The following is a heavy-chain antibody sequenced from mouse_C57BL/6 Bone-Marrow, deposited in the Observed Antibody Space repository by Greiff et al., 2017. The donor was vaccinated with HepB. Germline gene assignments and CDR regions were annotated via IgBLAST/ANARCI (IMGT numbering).Heavy chain of an antibody. D-gene: IGHD1-1*01. CDR1: GYTFTSYW. CDR2: IDPSDSYT. J-gene: IGHJ4*01. CDR3: ARGSYYGTDDYAMDY. Sequence: QVQLKQPGAELVMPGASVKLSCKASGYTFTSYWMHWVKQRPGQGLEWIGEIDPSDSYTNYNQKFKGKSTLTVDKSSSTAYMQLSSLTSEDSAVYYCARGSYYGTDDYAMDYWGQGTSVTVSS. V-gene: IGHV1-69*01.